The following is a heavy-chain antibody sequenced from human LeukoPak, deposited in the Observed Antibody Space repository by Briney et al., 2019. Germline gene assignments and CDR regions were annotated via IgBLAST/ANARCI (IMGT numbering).Heavy chain of an antibody. CDR3: ARPQGGTPRSHGMGV. D-gene: IGHD2-15*01. CDR1: GFTFSSYW. CDR2: INTDGSTT. V-gene: IGHV3-74*01. J-gene: IGHJ6*02. Sequence: TGGSLRLSCAASGFTFSSYWMHWVRQAPGKGLVWVSRINTDGSTTTYADSVKGRFTISRDNAKNTVYLQMNSLRAEDTAVYYCARPQGGTPRSHGMGVWGQGTTVTVSS.